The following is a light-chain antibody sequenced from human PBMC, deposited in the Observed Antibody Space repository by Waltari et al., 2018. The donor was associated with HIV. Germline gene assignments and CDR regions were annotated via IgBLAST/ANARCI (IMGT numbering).Light chain of an antibody. CDR1: SSDVGVYDY. CDR3: SSYTTSSTLVV. V-gene: IGLV2-14*01. Sequence: QSALTQPASVSGSPGQSITISCTGTSSDVGVYDYVSWYQQHPGKAPELMMFEVSYRPSGVSSRFSGSKSGNTASLTISGLRAEDEADYYCSSYTTSSTLVVFGGGTRLTVL. CDR2: EVS. J-gene: IGLJ3*02.